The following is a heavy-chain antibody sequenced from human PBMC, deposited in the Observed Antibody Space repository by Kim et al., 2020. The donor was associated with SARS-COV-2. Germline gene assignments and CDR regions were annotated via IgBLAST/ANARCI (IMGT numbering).Heavy chain of an antibody. CDR2: VGGSGGPT. D-gene: IGHD4-17*01. J-gene: IGHJ1*01. CDR1: GFTFSSHA. CDR3: AKISSSTLTSGGAEHVQE. V-gene: IGHV3-23*01. Sequence: GGSLRLSCAASGFTFSSHAMSWVRQAPGKGLEWVSFVGGSGGPTYYADSVKGRFSVSRDNSKNTLYLQLNRLRVEDTAVFYCAKISSSTLTSGGAEHVQEWGQGTLVTVSS.